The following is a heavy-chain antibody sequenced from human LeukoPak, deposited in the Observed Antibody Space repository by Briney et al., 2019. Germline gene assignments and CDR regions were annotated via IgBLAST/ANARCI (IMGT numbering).Heavy chain of an antibody. D-gene: IGHD1-26*01. Sequence: PGGSLRLSCAASGFTFSDYYMSWIRQAPGKGLEWVSYISSSGSTIYYADSVKGRFTISRDNAKNSLYLQMNNVRVDDTAVYYCVRDYRGGWNDYWGQGTQVTVSS. CDR3: VRDYRGGWNDY. V-gene: IGHV3-11*04. CDR2: ISSSGSTI. J-gene: IGHJ4*02. CDR1: GFTFSDYY.